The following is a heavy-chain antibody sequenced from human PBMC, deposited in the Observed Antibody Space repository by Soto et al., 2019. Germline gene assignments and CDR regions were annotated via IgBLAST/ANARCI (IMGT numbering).Heavy chain of an antibody. CDR2: ISGSGGST. Sequence: GGSLRLSCAASGFTFSSYAMSWVRQAPGKGLEWVSAISGSGGSTYYADSVKGRFTISRDNSKNTLYLQMNSLRAEDTAVYYCATSPDIVVVVAATEDAFDIWGQGTMVTVSS. CDR1: GFTFSSYA. D-gene: IGHD2-15*01. J-gene: IGHJ3*02. CDR3: ATSPDIVVVVAATEDAFDI. V-gene: IGHV3-23*01.